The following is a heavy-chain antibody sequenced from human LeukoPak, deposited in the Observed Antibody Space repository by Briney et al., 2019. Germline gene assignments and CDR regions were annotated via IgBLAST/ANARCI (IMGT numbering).Heavy chain of an antibody. CDR3: ARDSYLRFFAP. V-gene: IGHV3-7*05. J-gene: IGHJ5*02. Sequence: PGGSLRLSCAASGFTFSSYWMSWVRQAPGKGLEWVADIKQDGSEKYYVDAVKGRFTISRDTAKNSLYLQMTSLRAEDTAVYFCARDSYLRFFAPWGQGTLVTVSS. CDR2: IKQDGSEK. D-gene: IGHD2-21*01. CDR1: GFTFSSYW.